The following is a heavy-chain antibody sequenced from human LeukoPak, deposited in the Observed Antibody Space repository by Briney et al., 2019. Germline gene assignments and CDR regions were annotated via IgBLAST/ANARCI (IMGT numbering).Heavy chain of an antibody. Sequence: PSGTLSLTCTVSGGSITSSSYYWGWIRQPPGKGLEWIGTIYHSGSTYYNPSLKSRVTISVDTSKNQFSLRLSSVTAADTAVYYCARDRGYYDSSGPLYYFDYWGQGTLVTVSS. CDR3: ARDRGYYDSSGPLYYFDY. J-gene: IGHJ4*02. D-gene: IGHD3-22*01. CDR1: GGSITSSSYY. V-gene: IGHV4-39*02. CDR2: IYHSGST.